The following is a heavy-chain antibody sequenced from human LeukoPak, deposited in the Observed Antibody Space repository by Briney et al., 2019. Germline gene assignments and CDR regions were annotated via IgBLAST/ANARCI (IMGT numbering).Heavy chain of an antibody. CDR2: ISWNSGSI. CDR3: AKAAGLWELLDAFDI. J-gene: IGHJ3*02. Sequence: GGSLRLSCAASGLTFSSHWMHWVRQAPGKGLEWVSGISWNSGSIGYADSVEGRFTISRDNAKNSLYLQMNSLRAEDTALYYCAKAAGLWELLDAFDIWGQGTMVTVSS. CDR1: GLTFSSHW. V-gene: IGHV3-9*01. D-gene: IGHD1-26*01.